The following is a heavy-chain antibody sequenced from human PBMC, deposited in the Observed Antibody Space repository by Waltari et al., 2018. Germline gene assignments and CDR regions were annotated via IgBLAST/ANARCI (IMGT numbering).Heavy chain of an antibody. CDR3: ARGSNFGDP. Sequence: QVQLVQSGSELKKPGASATISCKTSGYTLSQYAMNWGRQAPGQGLEWMGWINTNTGHPTYAQDFTGRFVFSLDTSVSTAYLHINGLKADDTAVYYCARGSNFGDPWGQGTLVTVSS. CDR1: GYTLSQYA. D-gene: IGHD4-4*01. V-gene: IGHV7-4-1*02. CDR2: INTNTGHP. J-gene: IGHJ5*02.